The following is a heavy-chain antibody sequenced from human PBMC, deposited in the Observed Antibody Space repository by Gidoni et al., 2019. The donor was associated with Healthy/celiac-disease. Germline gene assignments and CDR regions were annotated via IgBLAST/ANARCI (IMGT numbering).Heavy chain of an antibody. V-gene: IGHV3-23*01. CDR1: RFTFRSYA. Sequence: EVQLLESGGGLVQPGGSLRLSCSASRFTFRSYAMSWVRQAPGKGLEWVSAISGSGGSTYYADSVKGRFTISRDNSKNTLYLQMNSLRAEDTAVYYCAKGDIVVVPAANRWFDPWGQGTLVTVSS. J-gene: IGHJ5*02. CDR2: ISGSGGST. CDR3: AKGDIVVVPAANRWFDP. D-gene: IGHD2-2*01.